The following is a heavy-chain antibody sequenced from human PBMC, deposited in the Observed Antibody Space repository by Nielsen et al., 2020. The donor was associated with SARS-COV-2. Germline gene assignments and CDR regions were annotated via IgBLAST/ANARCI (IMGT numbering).Heavy chain of an antibody. D-gene: IGHD3/OR15-3a*01. Sequence: GESLKISCVASGFTFSRYWMGWVRQTPGKGLEWVASINEDGGRNYYVGSVKGRFTVSRDNTKNSLYLQMSGLRVEDTALYYCARDPGLRSDSFEFDYWGQGALVTVSS. V-gene: IGHV3-7*03. CDR3: ARDPGLRSDSFEFDY. J-gene: IGHJ4*02. CDR1: GFTFSRYW. CDR2: INEDGGRN.